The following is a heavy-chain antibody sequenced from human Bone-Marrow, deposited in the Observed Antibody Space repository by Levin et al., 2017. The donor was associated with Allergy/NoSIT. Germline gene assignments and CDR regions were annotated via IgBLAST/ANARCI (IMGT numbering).Heavy chain of an antibody. D-gene: IGHD3-10*01. CDR1: GFTFSSYG. J-gene: IGHJ3*02. Sequence: PGGSLRLSCAASGFTFSSYGMHWVRQAPGKGLEWVAVISYDGSNKYYADSVKGRFTISRDNSKNTLYLQMNSLRAEDTAVYYCAKVGDSGSYEQDAFDIWGQGTMVTVSS. CDR2: ISYDGSNK. CDR3: AKVGDSGSYEQDAFDI. V-gene: IGHV3-30*18.